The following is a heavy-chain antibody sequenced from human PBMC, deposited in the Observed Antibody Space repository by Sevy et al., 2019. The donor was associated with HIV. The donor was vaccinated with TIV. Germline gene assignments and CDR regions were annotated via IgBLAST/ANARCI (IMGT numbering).Heavy chain of an antibody. D-gene: IGHD2-15*01. CDR1: GYTFTSYY. CDR3: ARDIGGNPYFDY. V-gene: IGHV1-46*01. CDR2: INPSGGST. J-gene: IGHJ4*02. Sequence: ASAKVSCKASGYTFTSYYMHWVRQAPGQGLEWMGIINPSGGSTSYAQKFQGRVTMTRDTSTRTVYMELSSLRSEDTAVYYCARDIGGNPYFDYWGQGTLVTVSS.